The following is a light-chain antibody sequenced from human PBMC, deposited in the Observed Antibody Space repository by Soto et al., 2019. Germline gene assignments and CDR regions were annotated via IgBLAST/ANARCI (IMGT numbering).Light chain of an antibody. CDR3: HQYDNWPRT. CDR2: GAS. V-gene: IGKV3-15*01. CDR1: QSVSSN. J-gene: IGKJ1*01. Sequence: EIVMTQSPATLSVSPGERATLSCRASQSVSSNLAWYQQKPGQAPRFLIYGASTRATGIPARFSGSGSGTEFTLTISSLQSEDFAVYYCHQYDNWPRTFGQGTKVDIK.